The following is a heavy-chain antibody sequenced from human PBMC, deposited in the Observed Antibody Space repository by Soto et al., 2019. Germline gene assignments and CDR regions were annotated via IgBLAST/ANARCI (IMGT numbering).Heavy chain of an antibody. CDR2: ISSSSSYI. V-gene: IGHV3-21*01. D-gene: IGHD6-6*01. Sequence: GGSLRLSCAASGFTFSSYSMNWVRQAPGKGLEWVSSISSSSSYIYYADSVKGRFTISRDNAKNSLYLQMNSLRAEDTAVYYCAGAYSSSPLFDYWGQGTLVTVSS. J-gene: IGHJ4*02. CDR3: AGAYSSSPLFDY. CDR1: GFTFSSYS.